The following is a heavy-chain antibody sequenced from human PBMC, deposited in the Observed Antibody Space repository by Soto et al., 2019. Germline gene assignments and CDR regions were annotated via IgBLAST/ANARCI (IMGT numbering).Heavy chain of an antibody. D-gene: IGHD2-15*01. CDR2: ISYDGSNK. Sequence: GGSLRLSCAASGFTFSSYGMHWVRQAPGKGLEWVAVISYDGSNKYYADSVKGRFTISRDNSKNTLYLQMNSLRAEDTAVYYCAKLLVPYCSGGSCKNAAAFDIWGQGTMVTVSS. CDR3: AKLLVPYCSGGSCKNAAAFDI. J-gene: IGHJ3*02. V-gene: IGHV3-30*18. CDR1: GFTFSSYG.